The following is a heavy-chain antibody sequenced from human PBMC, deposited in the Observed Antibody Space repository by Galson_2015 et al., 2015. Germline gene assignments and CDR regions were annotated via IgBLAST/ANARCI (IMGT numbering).Heavy chain of an antibody. J-gene: IGHJ4*02. D-gene: IGHD3-10*01. CDR3: ARQNYYGSGSYGPVEY. V-gene: IGHV3-30*01. CDR1: GFTFSSSD. Sequence: SLRLSCAASGFTFSSSDIHWVRQAPGKGLEWVAVISHDGSTRYYADSVKGRFTISRDNSENTLYLQMNSLRAEDAAVYYCARQNYYGSGSYGPVEYWGQGALVPVSS. CDR2: ISHDGSTR.